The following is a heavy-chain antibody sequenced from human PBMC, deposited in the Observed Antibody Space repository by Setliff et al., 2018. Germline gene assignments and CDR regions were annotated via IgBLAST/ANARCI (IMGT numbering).Heavy chain of an antibody. D-gene: IGHD3-10*01. CDR2: IYSGGNT. CDR1: GFTVSSNY. CDR3: ARVWLGGAFDI. V-gene: IGHV3-66*01. Sequence: GGSLKISCAASGFTVSSNYMSWVRQAPGKGLEWVSVIYSGGNTYYADSVKGRFTISRDNSKNTLYLQMNSLRAEDTAVYYCARVWLGGAFDIWGQGTMVTVSS. J-gene: IGHJ3*02.